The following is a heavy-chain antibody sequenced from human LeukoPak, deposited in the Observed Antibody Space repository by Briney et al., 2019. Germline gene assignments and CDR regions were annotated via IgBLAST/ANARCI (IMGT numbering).Heavy chain of an antibody. Sequence: PSETLSLTCAVYGGSFSGYYWSWIRQPPGKGLEWIGEINHSGSTNYNPSLKSRVTISVDTSKNQFSLKLSSVTAADTAVYYCARGPYCSSTSCYTRLTRVGATFLDYWGQGTLVTVSP. D-gene: IGHD2-2*02. V-gene: IGHV4-34*01. CDR2: INHSGST. CDR1: GGSFSGYY. CDR3: ARGPYCSSTSCYTRLTRVGATFLDY. J-gene: IGHJ4*02.